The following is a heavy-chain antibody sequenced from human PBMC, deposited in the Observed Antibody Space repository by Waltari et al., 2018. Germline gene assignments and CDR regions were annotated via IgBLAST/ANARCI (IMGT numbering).Heavy chain of an antibody. CDR2: ISYDGSNK. J-gene: IGHJ4*02. CDR1: GFTFSSYG. CDR3: AKDKRAIFGVVIYPYYFDY. D-gene: IGHD3-3*01. V-gene: IGHV3-30*18. Sequence: QVQLVESGGGVVQPGRSLRLSCAASGFTFSSYGMHWVRQAPGKGLEWVAVISYDGSNKYYADSVKGRFTISRDNSNNTLYLQMNSLRAEDTAVYYCAKDKRAIFGVVIYPYYFDYWGQGTLVTVSS.